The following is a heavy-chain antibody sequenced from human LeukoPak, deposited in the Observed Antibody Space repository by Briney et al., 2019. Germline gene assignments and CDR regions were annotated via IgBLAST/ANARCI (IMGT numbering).Heavy chain of an antibody. D-gene: IGHD2/OR15-2a*01. V-gene: IGHV6-1*01. CDR3: ARDSAPNLLAYFDY. CDR1: GDRVSSNSAA. CDR2: TYYRSKWYN. J-gene: IGHJ4*02. Sequence: SQTLSLTCAIYGDRVSSNSAAWNWIRQSPSRGLEWLGRTYYRSKWYNDYAVSVKSRITINPDTSKNQFSLQLNSVTPEDTAVYYCARDSAPNLLAYFDYWGQGILVTVSS.